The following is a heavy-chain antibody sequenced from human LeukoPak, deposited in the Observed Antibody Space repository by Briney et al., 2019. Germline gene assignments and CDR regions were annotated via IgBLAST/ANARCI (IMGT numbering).Heavy chain of an antibody. J-gene: IGHJ4*02. CDR1: GFTFSSYG. CDR2: IRYDGSDK. V-gene: IGHV3-30*02. CDR3: AKDGGGYCSSTSCHYFDY. Sequence: GGSLRLSCAASGFTFSSYGIHWVRQAPVKGLEWVAFIRYDGSDKYFADIVKGRFTISRDNSKNTLYLQMNSLRAEDTAVYYCAKDGGGYCSSTSCHYFDYWGQGTLVTVSS. D-gene: IGHD2-2*01.